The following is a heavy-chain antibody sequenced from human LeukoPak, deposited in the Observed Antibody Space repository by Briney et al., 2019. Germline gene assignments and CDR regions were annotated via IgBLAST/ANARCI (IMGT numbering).Heavy chain of an antibody. Sequence: GRSLRLSCAASGFTFSSYAMHWVRQAPGKGLEWVAVISYDGSNKYYADSVKGRFTISRDNSKNTLYLQMNSLRAEDTAVYYCARDLRPDIVVVTAVDYWGQGTLVTVSS. CDR1: GFTFSSYA. D-gene: IGHD2-21*02. CDR3: ARDLRPDIVVVTAVDY. J-gene: IGHJ4*02. V-gene: IGHV3-30*01. CDR2: ISYDGSNK.